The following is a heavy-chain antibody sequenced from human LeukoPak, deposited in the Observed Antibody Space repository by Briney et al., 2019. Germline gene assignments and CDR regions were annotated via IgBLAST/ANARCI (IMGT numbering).Heavy chain of an antibody. CDR2: VSYSGST. V-gene: IGHV4-59*01. Sequence: PSETLSLTCTVSGGSISGYYWSWIRKPPGKGLEWVGYVSYSGSTNYNPSLKSRVTISLDTSREQFSLKLSSVTAADTAVYYCARARSKWYHDYWGQGTLLTVSS. D-gene: IGHD2-2*01. CDR1: GGSISGYY. CDR3: ARARSKWYHDY. J-gene: IGHJ4*02.